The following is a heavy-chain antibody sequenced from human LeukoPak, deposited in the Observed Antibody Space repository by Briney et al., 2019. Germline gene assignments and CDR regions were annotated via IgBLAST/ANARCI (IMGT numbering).Heavy chain of an antibody. Sequence: PSETLSLTCTVSGGSISSYYWSWIRQPPGKGLEWIGYIYYSGSTNYNPSLKSRVTISVDTSKNQFSLKLSSVTAADTAVYYCASGAHTVTLDYWGQGTLVTVSS. CDR3: ASGAHTVTLDY. CDR1: GGSISSYY. D-gene: IGHD4-17*01. J-gene: IGHJ4*02. CDR2: IYYSGST. V-gene: IGHV4-59*01.